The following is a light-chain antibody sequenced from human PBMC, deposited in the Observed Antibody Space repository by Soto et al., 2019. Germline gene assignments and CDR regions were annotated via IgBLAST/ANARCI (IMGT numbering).Light chain of an antibody. CDR3: QQYCSSPFT. CDR2: GAS. Sequence: EIVLTQSPGTLSLSPGERATLSCRASQSVSSSYLAWYQQKPGQAPRLLIYGASSRATGIPDRFSGSGSGTDFTLTISRLEPEDCAVYYCQQYCSSPFTFGPGTKVDIK. V-gene: IGKV3-20*01. J-gene: IGKJ3*01. CDR1: QSVSSSY.